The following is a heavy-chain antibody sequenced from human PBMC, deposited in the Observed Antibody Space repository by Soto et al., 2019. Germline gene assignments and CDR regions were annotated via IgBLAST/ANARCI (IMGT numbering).Heavy chain of an antibody. CDR2: ISGSGGST. J-gene: IGHJ3*02. CDR1: GFTFSSYA. D-gene: IGHD4-4*01. Sequence: EVQLLESGGGLVQPGGSLRLSCAASGFTFSSYAMSWVRQAPGKGLEWVSAISGSGGSTYYADSVKGRFTIPRDNSKNTLYLQMNSLRAEYTAVYYCAKDNPRNYRAFDIWGQGTMVTVSS. V-gene: IGHV3-23*01. CDR3: AKDNPRNYRAFDI.